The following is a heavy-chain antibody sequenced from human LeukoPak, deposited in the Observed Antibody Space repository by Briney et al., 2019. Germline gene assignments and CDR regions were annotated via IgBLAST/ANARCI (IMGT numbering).Heavy chain of an antibody. V-gene: IGHV3-64D*06. D-gene: IGHD1-1*01. CDR2: ISSNGGSR. J-gene: IGHJ4*02. CDR3: VVQGWVFRAPTQYYFDY. CDR1: GFTFSSYA. Sequence: PRGSLRLSRSASGFTFSSYAMHWVRQAPGKGLEYVSAISSNGGSRYYADSVKGRFTISRDNSKNTLYLQMSSLRAEDTAVYYCVVQGWVFRAPTQYYFDYWGQGTLVTVSS.